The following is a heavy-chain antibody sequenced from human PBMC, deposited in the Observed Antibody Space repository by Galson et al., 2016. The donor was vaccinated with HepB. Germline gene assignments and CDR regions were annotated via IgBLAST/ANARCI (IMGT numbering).Heavy chain of an antibody. CDR1: GFTFSAYA. CDR2: ISTDGGNE. J-gene: IGHJ4*02. V-gene: IGHV3-30*03. CDR3: ARPFDGDGFDFGF. D-gene: IGHD3-9*01. Sequence: SLRLSCAASGFTFSAYAMHWVRQGPGKGLEWVALISTDGGNEHYADSLKGRFTISRDNSKNILYLQMNSLRTEDTAVYFCARPFDGDGFDFGFWGQGTLVTVSS.